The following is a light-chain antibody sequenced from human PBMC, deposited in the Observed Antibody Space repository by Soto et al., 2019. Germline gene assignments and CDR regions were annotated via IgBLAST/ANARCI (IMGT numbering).Light chain of an antibody. Sequence: DIQMTQSPSALSGSVGDRVTSTFLASQSITTYLNWYRQKPGKAPKLLIYAASSLQSGVPSRFSGSGSETEFTLSISSLQPEDFATYFCQQIYSAPLTFGGGTKVDIK. CDR3: QQIYSAPLT. CDR2: AAS. J-gene: IGKJ4*01. V-gene: IGKV1-39*01. CDR1: QSITTY.